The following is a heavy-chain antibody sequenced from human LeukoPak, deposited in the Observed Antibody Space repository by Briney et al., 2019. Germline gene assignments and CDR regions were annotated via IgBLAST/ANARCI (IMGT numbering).Heavy chain of an antibody. CDR3: ARGPVEQWLVSSGKVYYYYYGMDV. CDR2: TYYRSKWYN. V-gene: IGHV6-1*01. D-gene: IGHD6-19*01. Sequence: SQTLSLTCAISGDSVSSNSAAWNWIRQSPSRGLEWLGRTYYRSKWYNDYAVSVKSRITINPDTSKNQFSLQLNSVTPEDTAVYYCARGPVEQWLVSSGKVYYYYYGMDVWGKGTTVTVSS. CDR1: GDSVSSNSAA. J-gene: IGHJ6*04.